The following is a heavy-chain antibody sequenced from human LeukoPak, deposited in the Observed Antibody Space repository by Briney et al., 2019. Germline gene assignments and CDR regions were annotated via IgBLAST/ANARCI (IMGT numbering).Heavy chain of an antibody. CDR3: ARGGRWELPRPYAFDV. D-gene: IGHD1-26*01. CDR1: GYTFTSYG. V-gene: IGHV1-18*01. CDR2: ITAYNDNT. Sequence: ASVKVSCKASGYTFTSYGISWVRQAPGQGLEWMGWITAYNDNTYYAQKLQGRVTMTTDTSTSTAYMELRSLRSDDTAVYYCARGGRWELPRPYAFDVWGQGTMVTVSS. J-gene: IGHJ3*01.